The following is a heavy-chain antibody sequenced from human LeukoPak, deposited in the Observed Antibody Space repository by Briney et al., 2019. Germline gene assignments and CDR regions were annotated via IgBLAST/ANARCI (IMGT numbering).Heavy chain of an antibody. J-gene: IGHJ4*02. CDR3: ARKERWLQSPD. V-gene: IGHV5-10-1*01. CDR1: GYIFTSYW. D-gene: IGHD5-24*01. Sequence: QAVKIACQCSGYIFTSYWIGWVRQMPGKDLEGMGRVDPSESFTNYKPSFQGHLTLLASKSISTAYLQWSSLQASDTAIYYCARKERWLQSPDWGQGTLVTVSS. CDR2: VDPSESFT.